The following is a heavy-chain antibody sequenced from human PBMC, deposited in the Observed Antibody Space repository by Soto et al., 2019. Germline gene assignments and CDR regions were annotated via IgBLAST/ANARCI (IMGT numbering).Heavy chain of an antibody. J-gene: IGHJ6*02. Sequence: QITLKESGPTLVKPTQTLTLTCTFSGFSLSTSGVGVGWIRQPPGKALEWLALIYWDDDKRYSPSLKSRLTITTDTAKNQVVLTMTNMDPGDTATYYFAHSPVIMVRANYYSHGIDVSRPGTTVTVSS. D-gene: IGHD3-10*01. CDR2: IYWDDDK. V-gene: IGHV2-5*02. CDR3: AHSPVIMVRANYYSHGIDV. CDR1: GFSLSTSGVG.